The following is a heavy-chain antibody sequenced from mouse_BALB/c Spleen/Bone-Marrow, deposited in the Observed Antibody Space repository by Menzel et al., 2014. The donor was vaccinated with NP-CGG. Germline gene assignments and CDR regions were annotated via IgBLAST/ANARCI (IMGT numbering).Heavy chain of an antibody. CDR1: GFTFSSYT. CDR2: ITSVGVYT. D-gene: IGHD2-3*01. V-gene: IGHV5-6-4*01. Sequence: SGGRLVKPGGSLNLSCAASGFTFSSYTMSWVHQTPEKRLEWVATITSVGVYTYYPDSVKGRFTISRDNAKNTLYLQMSSLKSEDTAMYYCTRDLYDGYSYYAMDFWGQGTSVTVSS. CDR3: TRDLYDGYSYYAMDF. J-gene: IGHJ4*01.